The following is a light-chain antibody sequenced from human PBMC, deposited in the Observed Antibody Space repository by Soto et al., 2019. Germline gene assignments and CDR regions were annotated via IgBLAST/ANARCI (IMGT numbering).Light chain of an antibody. CDR3: SSYTTSSTSV. CDR1: NSDVGSYNH. J-gene: IGLJ1*01. V-gene: IGLV2-18*02. CDR2: EVG. Sequence: QSALTQPPSVSGSPGQSVTISCTGTNSDVGSYNHVSWYQQPPGAAPKLMIYEVGNRPSGVPDRFSGSKSGNTASLTISGLQAEDEADYYCSSYTTSSTSVFGTGTKLTVL.